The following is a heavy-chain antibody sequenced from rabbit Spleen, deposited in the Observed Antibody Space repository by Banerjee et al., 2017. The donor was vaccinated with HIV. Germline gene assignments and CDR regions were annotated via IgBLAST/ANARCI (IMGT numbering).Heavy chain of an antibody. CDR1: GFPFSNYYY. V-gene: IGHV1S45*01. Sequence: QEQLEESGGGLVKPEGSLTLTCKASGFPFSNYYYMCWVRQAPGKGLEWIACIDIGSSGAPYYASWAKGRFTISKTSSTTVTLQMTSLTAADTATYFCARDFPYRNNDPNNDLWGPGTLVTVS. D-gene: IGHD2-1*01. CDR2: IDIGSSGAP. J-gene: IGHJ6*01. CDR3: ARDFPYRNNDPNNDL.